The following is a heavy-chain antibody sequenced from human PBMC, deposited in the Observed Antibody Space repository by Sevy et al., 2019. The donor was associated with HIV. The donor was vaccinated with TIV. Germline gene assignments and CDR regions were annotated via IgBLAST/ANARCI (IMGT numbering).Heavy chain of an antibody. CDR3: AVWPGGPTGYHLKIAS. CDR2: ISYDGTKT. CDR1: GFTFSTYG. V-gene: IGHV3-30*03. J-gene: IGHJ4*02. D-gene: IGHD3-9*01. Sequence: GALRLSCAASGFTFSTYGIHWVRQAPGKGLEWVALISYDGTKTFDIDSVTGRFTVSRDNSKNVLYLQMNSLRPEDTAVYYCAVWPGGPTGYHLKIASWGQGTLVTVSS.